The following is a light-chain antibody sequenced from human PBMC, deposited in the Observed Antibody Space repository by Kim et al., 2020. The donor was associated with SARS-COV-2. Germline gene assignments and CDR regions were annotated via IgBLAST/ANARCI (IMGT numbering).Light chain of an antibody. CDR3: QQRRTWSPIT. V-gene: IGKV3-11*01. CDR1: HSVDSA. J-gene: IGKJ5*01. Sequence: SPGERATRACTARHSVDSALVWYQHKPGQAPRLLIYDASNRAAGIPVRFSGGGSGTDFTLTISNVEADDAAVYYCQQRRTWSPITFGQGTRLEIK. CDR2: DAS.